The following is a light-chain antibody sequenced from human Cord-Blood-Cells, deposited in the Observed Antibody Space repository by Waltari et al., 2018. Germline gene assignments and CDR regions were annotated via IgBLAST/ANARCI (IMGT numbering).Light chain of an antibody. CDR1: SSDVGRYNL. J-gene: IGLJ3*02. Sequence: QSALTQPASVSGSPGQSITISCTGTSSDVGRYNLVSWYQQHPGKAPKLILYEGSKPASGLSNRCSGSKSGNTASLTISGLQAEDEADYYCCSYAGSSTLVFGGGTKLTVL. CDR2: EGS. CDR3: CSYAGSSTLV. V-gene: IGLV2-23*01.